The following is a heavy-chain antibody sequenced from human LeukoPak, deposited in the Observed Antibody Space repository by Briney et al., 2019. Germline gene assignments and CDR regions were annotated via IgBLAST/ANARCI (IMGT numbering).Heavy chain of an antibody. CDR3: AKEGYYYGSGSYRALFDY. Sequence: PGGSLRLSCAASGFTFSSYAMSWVRQAPGKGLEWVSAISGSGGSTYYADSVKGRFTISRDNSKNTLYLQMNSLRAEDTAVYYCAKEGYYYGSGSYRALFDYWGQGTLVTVSS. CDR2: ISGSGGST. J-gene: IGHJ4*02. V-gene: IGHV3-23*01. CDR1: GFTFSSYA. D-gene: IGHD3-10*01.